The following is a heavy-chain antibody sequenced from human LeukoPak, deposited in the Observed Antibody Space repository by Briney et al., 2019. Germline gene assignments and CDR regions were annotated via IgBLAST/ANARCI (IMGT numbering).Heavy chain of an antibody. Sequence: GGSLRLSCAVSGFTFDDYAMHWVRQAPGKGLEWVSGISWNSGSIGYADSVKGRFTISRDNAKNSLYLQMNSLRAEDTALYYCAKDISDGRITIFGVVISEYGMDVWGQGTTVTVSS. CDR3: AKDISDGRITIFGVVISEYGMDV. V-gene: IGHV3-9*01. J-gene: IGHJ6*02. D-gene: IGHD3-3*01. CDR1: GFTFDDYA. CDR2: ISWNSGSI.